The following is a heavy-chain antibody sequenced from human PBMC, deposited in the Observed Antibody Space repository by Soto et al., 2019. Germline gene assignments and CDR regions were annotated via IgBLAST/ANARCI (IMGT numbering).Heavy chain of an antibody. J-gene: IGHJ4*02. CDR3: ASDTRKRVTVPGDPRY. CDR1: GFTFSDCG. CDR2: ISYDGGNQ. V-gene: IGHV3-30*14. D-gene: IGHD2-21*02. Sequence: QVHLVESGGGVVRPGRSLGLYCTVSGFTFSDCGLHWVRQTPGKGLEWVAVISYDGGNQYLADSVKGRFTISRDNSRNTLYLHMDSLRTDDTAIYYCASDTRKRVTVPGDPRYWGQGKLVTVSS.